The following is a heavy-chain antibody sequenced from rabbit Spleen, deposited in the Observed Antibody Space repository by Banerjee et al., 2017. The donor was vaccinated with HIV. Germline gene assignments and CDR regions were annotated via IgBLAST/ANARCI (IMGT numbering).Heavy chain of an antibody. CDR3: VRDYNSGWDL. V-gene: IGHV1S43*01. D-gene: IGHD4-1*01. CDR2: IDPVFGST. J-gene: IGHJ6*01. CDR1: GIDFSSYNF. Sequence: QQKLVESGGGLVKPGASLTLTCKASGIDFSSYNFICWVRQAPGKGLEWIGYIDPVFGSTYYASWVNGRFTLSSHNAQNTLYLQLNSLTAADTATYFCVRDYNSGWDLWGPGTLVTVS.